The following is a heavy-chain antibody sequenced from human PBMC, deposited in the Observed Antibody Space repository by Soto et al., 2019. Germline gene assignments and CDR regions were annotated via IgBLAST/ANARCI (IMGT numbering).Heavy chain of an antibody. J-gene: IGHJ6*02. CDR2: ISAYNGNT. Sequence: ASVKVSCKASGYTFTSYGISWVRQAPGQGLEWMGWISAYNGNTNYAQKLQGRVTMTTDTSTSTAYMELRSLRSDDTAVYYCARGSSSWYVGYYYSGMDVWGQGNTVTVSS. CDR3: ARGSSSWYVGYYYSGMDV. CDR1: GYTFTSYG. V-gene: IGHV1-18*01. D-gene: IGHD6-13*01.